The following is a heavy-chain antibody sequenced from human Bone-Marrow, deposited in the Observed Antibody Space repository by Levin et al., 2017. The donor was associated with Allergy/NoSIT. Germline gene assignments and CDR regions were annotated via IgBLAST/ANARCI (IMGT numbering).Heavy chain of an antibody. CDR3: VRGLPDY. V-gene: IGHV3-48*01. CDR2: INSSSGTI. Sequence: LSLTCAASGFTFSTYAMSWVRQAPGKGLEWVSYINSSSGTIYYADSVKGRFTISRDNAKKSLYLQMSSLRVEDTAVYYCVRGLPDYWGQGTLVTVSS. CDR1: GFTFSTYA. J-gene: IGHJ4*02.